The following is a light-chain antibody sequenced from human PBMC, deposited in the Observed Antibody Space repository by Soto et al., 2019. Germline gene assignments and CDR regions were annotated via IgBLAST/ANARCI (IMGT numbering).Light chain of an antibody. Sequence: EIVMTQSPATLSVSPGERATLSCRASQTVSINLAWYQQKPGQAPRLLIFDASTRATGIPARFSGSGSSTEFTLTISSLQSEDFAVYYCQKYNTWPHTFGQGTKLEI. V-gene: IGKV3-15*01. CDR3: QKYNTWPHT. J-gene: IGKJ2*01. CDR1: QTVSIN. CDR2: DAS.